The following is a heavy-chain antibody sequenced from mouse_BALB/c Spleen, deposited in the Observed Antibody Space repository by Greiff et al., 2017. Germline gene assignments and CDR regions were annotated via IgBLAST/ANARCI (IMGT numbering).Heavy chain of an antibody. CDR3: TRDDYDPAWFAY. J-gene: IGHJ3*01. Sequence: EVKLVESGGGLVKPGGSLKLSCAASGFTFSSYTMSWVRQTPEKRLEWVATISSGGSYTYYPDSVKGRFTISRDNAKNTLYLQMSSLKSEDTAMYYCTRDDYDPAWFAYWGQGTLVTVSA. CDR1: GFTFSSYT. CDR2: ISSGGSYT. D-gene: IGHD2-4*01. V-gene: IGHV5-6-4*01.